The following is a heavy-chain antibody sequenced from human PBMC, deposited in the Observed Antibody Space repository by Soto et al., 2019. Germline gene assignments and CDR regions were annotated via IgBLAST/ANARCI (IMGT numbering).Heavy chain of an antibody. CDR2: ISGSGTST. V-gene: IGHV3-23*01. Sequence: EVQLLESGGGLVEPGGSRRLSCAASGFTFSSYTMSWVRQAPGKGLEWVSTISGSGTSTYSADSVKGRFTISRENSKNTLYLQMNSLRVEGTAVYYWGEAWGSDDWGQGTLVTVAS. CDR1: GFTFSSYT. CDR3: GEAWGSDD. D-gene: IGHD7-27*01. J-gene: IGHJ4*02.